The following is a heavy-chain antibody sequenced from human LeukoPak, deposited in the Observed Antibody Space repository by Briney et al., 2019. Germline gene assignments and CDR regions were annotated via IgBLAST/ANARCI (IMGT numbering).Heavy chain of an antibody. Sequence: PSETLSLTCTVSGGSISGYYLTWIRQPPGKGLKWIGYIYSSGSTKYNPSLKSRVTISVDTSKNQFSLNLSSVTAADTAVYYCARVTYDSSGYYHTYYYYVDVWGNGTTVTVSS. CDR1: GGSISGYY. CDR3: ARVTYDSSGYYHTYYYYVDV. D-gene: IGHD3-22*01. V-gene: IGHV4-59*01. J-gene: IGHJ6*03. CDR2: IYSSGST.